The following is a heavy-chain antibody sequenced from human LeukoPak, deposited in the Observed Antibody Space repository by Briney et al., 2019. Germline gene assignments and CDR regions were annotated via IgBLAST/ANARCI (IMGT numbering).Heavy chain of an antibody. J-gene: IGHJ4*02. Sequence: PGGSLRLSCAASGFTFSSYAMSWVRQAPGKGLEWVSGISGSADGTYYSDSVKGRFTISRDNSKNTVYLQMNSLRAEDTAIYYCAKGFSSTDNRRGFDYWGQGTLVTVSS. CDR2: ISGSADGT. CDR3: AKGFSSTDNRRGFDY. V-gene: IGHV3-23*01. D-gene: IGHD2-8*02. CDR1: GFTFSSYA.